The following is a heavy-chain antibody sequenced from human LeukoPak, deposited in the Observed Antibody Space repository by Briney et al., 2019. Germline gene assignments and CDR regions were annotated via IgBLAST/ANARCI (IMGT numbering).Heavy chain of an antibody. Sequence: GGSLRLSCAASGFTVSSNYMSWVRQAPGKGLEWVSVIYSGGSTYYADSVKGRFTISRDNSKNTLYLQMNSLRAEDTAVYYCARAPTLNYYYYYMDVCGKGTTVTVSS. CDR1: GFTVSSNY. CDR2: IYSGGST. V-gene: IGHV3-53*01. CDR3: ARAPTLNYYYYYMDV. J-gene: IGHJ6*03.